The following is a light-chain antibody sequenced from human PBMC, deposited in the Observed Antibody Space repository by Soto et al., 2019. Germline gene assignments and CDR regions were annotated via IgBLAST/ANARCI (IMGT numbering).Light chain of an antibody. CDR2: AAS. V-gene: IGKV1-39*01. J-gene: IGKJ1*01. CDR3: HQSYSTHTWT. CDR1: QSIRSH. Sequence: DRQMTQSPSSLSASVGDRVTITCRASQSIRSHLNWYQQKPGKAPKLLIYAASSLQSGVPSRFSGSGSGTDFTLTISSLQPEDFATYYCHQSYSTHTWTFGQGTKVEIK.